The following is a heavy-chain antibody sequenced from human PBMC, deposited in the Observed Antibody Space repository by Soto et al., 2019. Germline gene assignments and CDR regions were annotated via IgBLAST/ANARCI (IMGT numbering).Heavy chain of an antibody. CDR3: AKDYRAVTTYFDY. J-gene: IGHJ4*02. Sequence: PGGSLRLSCTASGFTVSSDYMSWVRQAPGKGLEWVSVIYWDGTTYYADSAKGRFTISRDNSKNTLYLQMNSLRAEDTAVYYCAKDYRAVTTYFDYWGQGTLVTVSS. D-gene: IGHD4-17*01. CDR2: IYWDGTT. CDR1: GFTVSSDY. V-gene: IGHV3-66*01.